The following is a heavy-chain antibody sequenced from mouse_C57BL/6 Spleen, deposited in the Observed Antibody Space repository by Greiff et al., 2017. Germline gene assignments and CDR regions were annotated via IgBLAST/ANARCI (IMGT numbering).Heavy chain of an antibody. V-gene: IGHV6-3*01. Sequence: EVKLEESGGGLVQPGGSMKLSCVASGFTFSNYWMNWVRQSPEKGLEWVAQIRLKSDNYATHYAESVKGRFTISRDDSKSSVYLQMNNLRAEDTGIYYCTGEIYDYPFAYWGQGTLVTVSA. CDR2: IRLKSDNYAT. CDR1: GFTFSNYW. D-gene: IGHD2-4*01. J-gene: IGHJ3*01. CDR3: TGEIYDYPFAY.